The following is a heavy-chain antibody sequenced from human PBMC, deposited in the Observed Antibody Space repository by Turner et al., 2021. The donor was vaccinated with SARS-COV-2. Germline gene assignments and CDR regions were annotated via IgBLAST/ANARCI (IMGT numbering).Heavy chain of an antibody. CDR1: GFTFSSHW. CDR2: RKQDGSGK. J-gene: IGHJ4*02. V-gene: IGHV3-7*01. D-gene: IGHD5-12*01. CDR3: ARVEMATISFDY. Sequence: EVQLVESGGGLVQPGGSLRLSCAASGFTFSSHWMSWVRQATGKGLEWVANRKQDGSGKYYVDSVKGRCTISRDNAKNSLYRQMNSLRDEDTAVYYCARVEMATISFDYWGQGTLVTVSS.